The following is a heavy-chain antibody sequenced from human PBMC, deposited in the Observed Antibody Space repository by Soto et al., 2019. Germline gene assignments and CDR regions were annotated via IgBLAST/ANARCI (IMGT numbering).Heavy chain of an antibody. Sequence: ASGKVSFKGSGYTFTNYAMHLGRPAPGQRLEWMGWINAGNGNTKYSQKFQGRVTITRDTSASTAYMELSSLRSEDTAVYYCARSIVVVTALDYWGQGTLVTVSS. CDR3: ARSIVVVTALDY. J-gene: IGHJ4*02. CDR2: INAGNGNT. D-gene: IGHD2-21*02. CDR1: GYTFTNYA. V-gene: IGHV1-3*01.